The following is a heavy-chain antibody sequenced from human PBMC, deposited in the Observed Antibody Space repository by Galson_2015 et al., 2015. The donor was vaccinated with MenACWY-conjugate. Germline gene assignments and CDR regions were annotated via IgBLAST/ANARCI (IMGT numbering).Heavy chain of an antibody. D-gene: IGHD2-15*01. CDR1: GFTFSTYG. CDR3: AREAQHSNWYLDL. CDR2: VGDDGSAK. V-gene: IGHV3-30*03. Sequence: SLRLSCAASGFTFSTYGMHWVRQAPGKGLEWEAVVGDDGSAKVYADSVKGRFTVSRDNSKNTLYLQMNYLRPEDTAVYYCAREAQHSNWYLDLWGRGTLVTVSS. J-gene: IGHJ2*01.